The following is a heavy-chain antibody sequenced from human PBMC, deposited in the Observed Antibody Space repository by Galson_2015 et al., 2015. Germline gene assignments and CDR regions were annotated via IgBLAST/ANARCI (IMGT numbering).Heavy chain of an antibody. D-gene: IGHD2-15*01. CDR2: IYYSGST. J-gene: IGHJ4*02. V-gene: IGHV4-61*01. CDR3: ARGDFLRCSGGSCYDY. CDR1: GGSVSSGSYY. Sequence: ETLSLTCTVSGGSVSSGSYYWSWIRQPPGKGLEWIGYIYYSGSTNYNPSLKSRVTISVDTSKNQFSLKLSSVTAADTAVYYCARGDFLRCSGGSCYDYWGQGTLVTVSS.